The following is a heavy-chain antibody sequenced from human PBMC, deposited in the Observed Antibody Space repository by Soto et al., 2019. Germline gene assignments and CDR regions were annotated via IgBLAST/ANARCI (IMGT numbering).Heavy chain of an antibody. J-gene: IGHJ6*02. CDR2: ISAYNGNT. V-gene: IGHV1-18*01. CDR3: ARITNEHYDFWSGYSRYYFYGMDV. CDR1: GYTFTSYG. D-gene: IGHD3-3*01. Sequence: ASVKVSCKASGYTFTSYGISWVRQAPGQGLEWMGWISAYNGNTNYAQKLQGRVTMTTDTSTSTAYMELRSLRSDDTAVYYCARITNEHYDFWSGYSRYYFYGMDVWGQGPTITV.